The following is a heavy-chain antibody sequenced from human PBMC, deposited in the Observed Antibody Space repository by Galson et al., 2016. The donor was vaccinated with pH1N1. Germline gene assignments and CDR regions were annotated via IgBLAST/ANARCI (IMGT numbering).Heavy chain of an antibody. CDR3: ARDIDVVATTWFDP. J-gene: IGHJ5*02. Sequence: TLSLTCIVSGDSMSSGSYYWSWIRQPAEEGLEWIGRINTSGMTKYNPSLRSRVSISVDTSKNQFSLNLNTVTAADTGIYYCARDIDVVATTWFDPWGQGALVTVSS. CDR1: GDSMSSGSYY. D-gene: IGHD2-21*01. V-gene: IGHV4-61*02. CDR2: INTSGMT.